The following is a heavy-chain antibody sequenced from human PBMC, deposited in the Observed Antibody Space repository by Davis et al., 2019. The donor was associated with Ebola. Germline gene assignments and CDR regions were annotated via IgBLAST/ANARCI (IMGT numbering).Heavy chain of an antibody. CDR2: INPNSGGT. D-gene: IGHD2-21*02. V-gene: IGHV1-2*02. CDR3: ARVTHYYYGMDV. J-gene: IGHJ6*02. Sequence: ASVKVSCKASGYTFTGYYMHWVRQAPGQGLEWMGWINPNSGGTNYAQKLQGRVTMTTDTSTSTAYMELRSLRSDDTAVYYCARVTHYYYGMDVWGQGTTVTVSS. CDR1: GYTFTGYY.